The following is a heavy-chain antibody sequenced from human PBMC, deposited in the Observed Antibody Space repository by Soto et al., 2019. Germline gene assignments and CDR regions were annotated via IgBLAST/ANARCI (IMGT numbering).Heavy chain of an antibody. V-gene: IGHV1-58*01. Sequence: SVKVSCKASGFTFTSSAVQWVRQARGQRLEWIGWIVVGSGNTNYAQKFQERVTITRDMSTSTAYMELSSLRSEDTAVYYCAAGQYYYYGMDVWGQGTTVTVSS. CDR1: GFTFTSSA. CDR2: IVVGSGNT. J-gene: IGHJ6*02. CDR3: AAGQYYYYGMDV.